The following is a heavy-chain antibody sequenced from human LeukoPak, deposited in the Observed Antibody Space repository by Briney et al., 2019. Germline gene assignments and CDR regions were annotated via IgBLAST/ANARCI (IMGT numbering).Heavy chain of an antibody. Sequence: SETLSLTCTVSGYSISSGYYWGWIRQPPGKGLEWIGSIYHSGSTYYNPSLKSRVTISMDTSKNQFSLRLSSVTAADTAVYYCARQGPTEIFDFWGQGVLVTVSS. D-gene: IGHD1-1*01. CDR3: ARQGPTEIFDF. CDR2: IYHSGST. CDR1: GYSISSGYY. V-gene: IGHV4-38-2*02. J-gene: IGHJ4*02.